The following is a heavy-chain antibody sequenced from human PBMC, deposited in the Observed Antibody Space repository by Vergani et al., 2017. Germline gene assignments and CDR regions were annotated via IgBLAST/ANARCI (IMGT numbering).Heavy chain of an antibody. D-gene: IGHD6-19*01. CDR3: TRHGRSGWAGYFQH. CDR2: IYYTGTT. V-gene: IGHV4-39*01. Sequence: QVRLEESGPGLVKPSETLSLTCSVSGVSIGSNSYYWGWIRQPPGKGLEWIGTIYYTGTTYYNEAHKSRLTISVDTSKNQFSLNLTSVTAADTAVYYCTRHGRSGWAGYFQHWGQGTLVTASS. J-gene: IGHJ1*01. CDR1: GVSIGSNSYY.